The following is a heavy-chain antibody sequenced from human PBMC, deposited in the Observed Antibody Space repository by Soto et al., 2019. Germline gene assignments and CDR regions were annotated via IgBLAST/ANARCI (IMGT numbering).Heavy chain of an antibody. D-gene: IGHD3-3*01. CDR1: GFTFSDYY. V-gene: IGHV3-11*06. J-gene: IGHJ6*02. CDR2: ISSSSSYT. CDR3: ARDRPGRTILEWLQGGFYYYYGMDV. Sequence: PGGSLRLSCAASGFTFSDYYMSWIRQAPGKGLEWVSYISSSSSYTNYADSVKGRFTISRDNAKNSLYLQMNSLRAEDTAVYYCARDRPGRTILEWLQGGFYYYYGMDVWGQGTTVTVSS.